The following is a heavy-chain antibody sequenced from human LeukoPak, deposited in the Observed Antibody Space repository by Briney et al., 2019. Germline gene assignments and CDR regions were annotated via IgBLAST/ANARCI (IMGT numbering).Heavy chain of an antibody. CDR3: ARALASAAGTVGDFDY. Sequence: GASVKVSCKASGGTFSSYAISWVRQAPGQGLEWMGRIIPILGIANYAQKFQGRVTITADKSTSTAYMELSSLRSEDTAVYYCARALASAAGTVGDFDYWGQGTLVTVSS. CDR2: IIPILGIA. D-gene: IGHD6-13*01. V-gene: IGHV1-69*04. J-gene: IGHJ4*02. CDR1: GGTFSSYA.